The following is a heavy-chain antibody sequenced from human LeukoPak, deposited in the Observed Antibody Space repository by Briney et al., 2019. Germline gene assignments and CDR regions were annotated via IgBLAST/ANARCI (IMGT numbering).Heavy chain of an antibody. V-gene: IGHV1-8*01. CDR2: MNPNSGNT. CDR3: ARGRAGSGYYYGTDV. D-gene: IGHD2-8*02. CDR1: GYTFISYD. J-gene: IGHJ6*02. Sequence: ASVKVSCKASGYTFISYDIHWVRQATGQGLEWMGWMNPNSGNTDYAEKFQGRVTMTSNTSISTAYMELSSLRSDDTAVYYCARGRAGSGYYYGTDVWGQGTTVTVSS.